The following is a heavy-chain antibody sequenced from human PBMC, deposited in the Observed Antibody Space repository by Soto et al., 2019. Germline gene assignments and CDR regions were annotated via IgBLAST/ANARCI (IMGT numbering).Heavy chain of an antibody. CDR1: GGTFSSYA. V-gene: IGHV1-69*13. CDR2: IIPIFGTA. CDR3: ARDRGIAAELKFEDTGFEP. J-gene: IGHJ5*02. D-gene: IGHD6-13*01. Sequence: SVKVSCKASGGTFSSYAISWVRQAPGQGLEWMGGIIPIFGTANYAQKFQGRVTITADESTSTAYMELSSLRSEDTAVYYCARDRGIAAELKFEDTGFEPWGQGTLVNVSS.